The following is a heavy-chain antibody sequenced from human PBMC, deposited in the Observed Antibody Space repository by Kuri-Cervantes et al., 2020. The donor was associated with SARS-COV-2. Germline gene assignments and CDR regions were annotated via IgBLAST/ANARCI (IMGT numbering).Heavy chain of an antibody. D-gene: IGHD6-13*01. CDR3: ARSSSWYAVDY. J-gene: IGHJ4*02. Sequence: SETLSLTCTVSGVSISSSSYYWGWIRQPPGKGLEWIGSIYYSGSTYYNPSLKSRVTISVDTSKNQFSLKLSSVTAADTAVYYCARSSSWYAVDYWGQGTLVTVSS. V-gene: IGHV4-39*01. CDR2: IYYSGST. CDR1: GVSISSSSYY.